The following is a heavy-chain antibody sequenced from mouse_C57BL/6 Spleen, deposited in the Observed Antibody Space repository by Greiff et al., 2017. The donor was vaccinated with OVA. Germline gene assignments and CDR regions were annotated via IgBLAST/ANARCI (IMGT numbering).Heavy chain of an antibody. CDR2: IYPGSGNT. Sequence: VQRVESGPELVKPGASVKISCKASGYSFTSYYIHWVKQRPGQGLEWIGWIYPGSGNTKYNEKFKGKATLTADTSSSPAYMQLSSLTSEDSAVYYCARSAPGFDYWGQGTTLTVSS. CDR1: GYSFTSYY. V-gene: IGHV1-66*01. J-gene: IGHJ2*01. CDR3: ARSAPGFDY.